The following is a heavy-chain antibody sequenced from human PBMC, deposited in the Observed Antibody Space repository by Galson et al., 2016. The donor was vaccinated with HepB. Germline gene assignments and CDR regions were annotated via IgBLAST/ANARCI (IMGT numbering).Heavy chain of an antibody. V-gene: IGHV3-33*01. CDR2: IRYAGSNK. D-gene: IGHD3-3*01. Sequence: SLRLSCAASGFIFRSYGMHWVRQAPGKGLEWVAVIRYAGSNKYDADSVKGRFTISRDNSKNTPYLQMDGLRAEDTAVYYCAREVTIFGVVTNPSDVWGQGTTVTVSS. CDR1: GFIFRSYG. J-gene: IGHJ6*01. CDR3: AREVTIFGVVTNPSDV.